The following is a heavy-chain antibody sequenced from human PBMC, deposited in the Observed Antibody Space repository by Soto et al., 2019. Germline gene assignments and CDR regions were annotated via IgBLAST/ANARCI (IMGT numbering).Heavy chain of an antibody. V-gene: IGHV4-31*02. D-gene: IGHD3-16*01. CDR2: IYYSANT. CDR1: GGSISSGGYY. J-gene: IGHJ6*02. CDR3: ARAGGNSYYYGMDV. Sequence: QVQLQESGPGLVKPSQTLSLTCSVSGGSISSGGYYWSWIRQPPGKGLEWIGYIYYSANTHYNPSLKGRVSISADTSKNQFSLNLSSVTAADTAVYYCARAGGNSYYYGMDVWGQGTTFTVSS.